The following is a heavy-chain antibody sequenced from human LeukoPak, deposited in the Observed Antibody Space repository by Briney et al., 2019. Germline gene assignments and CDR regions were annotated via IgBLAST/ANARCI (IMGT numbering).Heavy chain of an antibody. D-gene: IGHD6-6*01. CDR2: IKKDGREI. V-gene: IGHV3-7*01. CDR3: ARRYSTSSVEDFDY. Sequence: GGSLRLSCVASGFTFSRHWMAWVRQAPGKGLEWVANIKKDGREIYYMDSVKGRFTISRDNAKNSLYLQMNSLRAEDTAVYYCARRYSTSSVEDFDYWGQGTLVTVSS. J-gene: IGHJ4*02. CDR1: GFTFSRHW.